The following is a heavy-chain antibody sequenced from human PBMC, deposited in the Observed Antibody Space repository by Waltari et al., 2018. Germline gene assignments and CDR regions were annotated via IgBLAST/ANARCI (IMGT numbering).Heavy chain of an antibody. J-gene: IGHJ3*01. CDR3: ATYIGASLGTAAFDV. V-gene: IGHV4-39*01. D-gene: IGHD5-12*01. CDR1: GVAITRDRHY. CDR2: LSYSGAT. Sequence: QLQLQESGPGLVKPSETLSLTCSVSGVAITRDRHYWGWIRQPPGQGLEWIATLSYSGATYSSPSLKSRVTISRDTSKNQVSLQLGSVTAADTAVYYCATYIGASLGTAAFDVWGQDTMVTVSS.